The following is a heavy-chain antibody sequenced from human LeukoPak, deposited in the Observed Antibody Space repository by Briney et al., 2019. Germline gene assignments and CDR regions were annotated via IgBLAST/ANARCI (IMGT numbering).Heavy chain of an antibody. V-gene: IGHV4-30-4*01. CDR2: IYYSGST. Sequence: PSETLSLTCTVSGGSISSGDYYWSWIRQPPGKGLEWIGYIYYSGSTYCNPSLKSRVTISVNTSKNQFSLKLSSVTAADTAVYYCARDRDGFQDYWGQGTLVTVSS. J-gene: IGHJ4*02. D-gene: IGHD3-10*01. CDR1: GGSISSGDYY. CDR3: ARDRDGFQDY.